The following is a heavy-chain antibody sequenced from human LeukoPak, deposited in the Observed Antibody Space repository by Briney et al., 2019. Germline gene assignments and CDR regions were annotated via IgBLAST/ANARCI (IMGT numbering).Heavy chain of an antibody. J-gene: IGHJ6*03. D-gene: IGHD6-19*01. V-gene: IGHV4-4*07. CDR3: ARGGSSGWYNTIDYYYYYMDV. CDR1: GGSISSYY. CDR2: IYTSGST. Sequence: SETLSLTCTVSGGSISSYYWSWIRQPAGKGLEWIGRIYTSGSTNYNPSLKSRVTMSVDTSKNQFSLKLSSVTAADTAVYYCARGGSSGWYNTIDYYYYYMDVWGKGTTVTVSS.